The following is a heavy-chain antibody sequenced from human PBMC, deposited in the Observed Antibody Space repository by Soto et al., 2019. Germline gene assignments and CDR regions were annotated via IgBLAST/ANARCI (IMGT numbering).Heavy chain of an antibody. CDR2: IYYSGST. Sequence: SETLSLTCTVSGGSISSGGYYWSWIRQHPGKGLEWIGYIYYSGSTYYNPSLKSRVTISVDTSKNQFSLKLSSVTAADTAVYYWESGAVAGTSYFDYWGQRTLVPVSS. D-gene: IGHD6-19*01. V-gene: IGHV4-31*03. J-gene: IGHJ4*02. CDR1: GGSISSGGYY. CDR3: ESGAVAGTSYFDY.